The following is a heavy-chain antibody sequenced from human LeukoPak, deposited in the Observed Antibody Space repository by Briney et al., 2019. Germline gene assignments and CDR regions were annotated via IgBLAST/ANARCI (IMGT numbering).Heavy chain of an antibody. CDR1: GFTVSTNF. V-gene: IGHV3-53*01. CDR3: ATDANGPVPVV. Sequence: GGSLRLSCAASGFTVSTNFMSWVRQAPGRGLEWVSTIDRGAATYYADSVKGRFTISRDNSKSTLYLQMNSLRVEDTAVYFCATDANGPVPVVWGQGTLVTVSS. CDR2: IDRGAAT. J-gene: IGHJ4*02.